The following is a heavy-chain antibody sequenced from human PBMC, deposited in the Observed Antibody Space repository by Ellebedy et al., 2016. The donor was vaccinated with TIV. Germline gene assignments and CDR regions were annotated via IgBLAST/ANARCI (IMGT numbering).Heavy chain of an antibody. CDR2: IYYSGFT. CDR1: GGSITGYY. Sequence: MPSETLSLTCTVSGGSITGYYWSWIRQPPGKGLEWVGYIYYSGFTKYNPSLQSRVTISVDTSKNQFSLRLNSVTTADTAVYFCAILGSRYVSGIYGPDYWGQGTLVTVSS. V-gene: IGHV4-59*08. D-gene: IGHD3-10*01. CDR3: AILGSRYVSGIYGPDY. J-gene: IGHJ4*02.